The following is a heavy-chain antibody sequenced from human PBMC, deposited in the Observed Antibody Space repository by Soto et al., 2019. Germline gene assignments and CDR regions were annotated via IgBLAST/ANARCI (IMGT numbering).Heavy chain of an antibody. V-gene: IGHV4-59*04. J-gene: IGHJ5*02. CDR3: VAYYDILTGYPSLYNWFDP. CDR1: GTSVSNYY. Sequence: PSETLSLTCTVSGTSVSNYYWSWIRQPPGKGLEWIGHVYYSGSTYYSPSLKSRVTISVDTSKNQFSLKLSSVTAADTAVYYCVAYYDILTGYPSLYNWFDPWGPGTLVTVSS. D-gene: IGHD3-9*01. CDR2: VYYSGST.